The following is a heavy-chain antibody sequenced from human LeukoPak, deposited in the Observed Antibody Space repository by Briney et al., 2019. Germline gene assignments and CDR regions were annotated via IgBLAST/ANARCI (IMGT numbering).Heavy chain of an antibody. D-gene: IGHD3-10*01. CDR2: IYYSGST. CDR1: GDSISSSY. CDR3: ARGRRLTMVRGVTSYGMDV. Sequence: SETLSLTCTVSGDSISSSYWSWIRQPPGRGLEWIGYIYYSGSTNYNPSLKSRVTISVDTSKNQFSLKLSSVTAADTAVYYCARGRRLTMVRGVTSYGMDVWGQGTTVTVSS. J-gene: IGHJ6*02. V-gene: IGHV4-59*01.